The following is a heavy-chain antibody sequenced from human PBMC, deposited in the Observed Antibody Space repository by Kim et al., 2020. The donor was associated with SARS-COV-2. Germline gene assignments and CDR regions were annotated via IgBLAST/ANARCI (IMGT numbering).Heavy chain of an antibody. J-gene: IGHJ5*02. V-gene: IGHV5-10-1*01. Sequence: GESLKISCKGSGYSFTSYWISWVRQMPGKGLEWVGRIDPSDSYTNYRPSLQGHVTISADKSISTAYLQWSSLKASDTAMYYCARSGWFGANWFDPWGQGTLVGVSS. CDR1: GYSFTSYW. CDR2: IDPSDSYT. CDR3: ARSGWFGANWFDP. D-gene: IGHD3-10*01.